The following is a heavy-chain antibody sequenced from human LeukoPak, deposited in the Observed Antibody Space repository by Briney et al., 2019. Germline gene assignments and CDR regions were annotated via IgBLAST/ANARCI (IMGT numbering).Heavy chain of an antibody. Sequence: ASVKVSCKVSGYTLTELSMRWVRQAPGKGLEWMGGFDPEDGETIYAQKFQGRVTMTRNTSISTAYMELSSLRSEDTAVYYCARYGYGSGSYYKLYDYWGQGTLVTVSS. J-gene: IGHJ4*02. CDR1: GYTLTELS. V-gene: IGHV1-24*01. CDR2: FDPEDGET. D-gene: IGHD3-10*01. CDR3: ARYGYGSGSYYKLYDY.